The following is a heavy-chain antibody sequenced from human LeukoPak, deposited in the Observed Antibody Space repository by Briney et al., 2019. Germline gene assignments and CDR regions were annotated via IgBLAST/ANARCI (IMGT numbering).Heavy chain of an antibody. D-gene: IGHD3-3*01. J-gene: IGHJ4*02. Sequence: SETLSLTCAVSGGSISSYYWSWIRQPPGKGLEWIGYIYYSGSTNYNPSLKSRVTISVDTSKNQFSLKLTSVTAADTAVYYCARGVPEYYDFWSGYFYYFDYWGQGTLVTVSS. CDR1: GGSISSYY. CDR3: ARGVPEYYDFWSGYFYYFDY. V-gene: IGHV4-59*01. CDR2: IYYSGST.